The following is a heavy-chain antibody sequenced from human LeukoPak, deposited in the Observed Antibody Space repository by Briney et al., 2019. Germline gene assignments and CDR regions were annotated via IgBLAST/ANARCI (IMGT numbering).Heavy chain of an antibody. D-gene: IGHD2-2*01. V-gene: IGHV1-69*04. CDR2: IIPILGIA. J-gene: IGHJ5*02. CDR3: ARDYCSSTSCYPNWFDP. CDR1: GGTFSSYA. Sequence: GASVKVSCKASGGTFSSYAISWVRQAPGQGLEWMGRIIPILGIANYAQKFQGRVTITADKSTSTAYMELRSLRSDDTAVYYCARDYCSSTSCYPNWFDPWGQGTLVTVSS.